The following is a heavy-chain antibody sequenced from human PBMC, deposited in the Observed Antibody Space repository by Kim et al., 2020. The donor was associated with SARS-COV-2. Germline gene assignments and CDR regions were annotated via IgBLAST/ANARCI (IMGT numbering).Heavy chain of an antibody. J-gene: IGHJ6*02. CDR1: GFTFSLYA. D-gene: IGHD3-16*01. Sequence: GGSLRLSCVASGFTFSLYAIHWVRQAPGKGLEWVAVTSYDGSDKRYADSVKGRFTISRDNSENTVYLQMNSLRGEDTAVYYCARDQIEGVHKFYYAMDVWGQGTTVPVSS. V-gene: IGHV3-30*03. CDR2: TSYDGSDK. CDR3: ARDQIEGVHKFYYAMDV.